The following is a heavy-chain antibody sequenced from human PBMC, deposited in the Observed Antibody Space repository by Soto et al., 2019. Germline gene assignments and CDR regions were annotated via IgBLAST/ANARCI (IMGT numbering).Heavy chain of an antibody. CDR1: GGSFSGYY. Sequence: QVQLQQWGAGLLKPSETLSLTCAVYGGSFSGYYWSWIRQPPGKGLEWIGEINHSGSTNYNPSLKSRVTISVDTSKNQFSLKLSSVTAADTAVYYCARGLFTMVRGGGMDVWGQGTTVTVSS. J-gene: IGHJ6*02. D-gene: IGHD3-10*01. CDR3: ARGLFTMVRGGGMDV. CDR2: INHSGST. V-gene: IGHV4-34*01.